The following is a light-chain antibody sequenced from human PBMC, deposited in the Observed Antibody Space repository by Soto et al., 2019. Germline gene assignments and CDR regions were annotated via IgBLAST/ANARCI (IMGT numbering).Light chain of an antibody. CDR1: QSVSSY. J-gene: IGKJ4*01. CDR3: QQRSNWPFT. V-gene: IGKV3-11*01. Sequence: EIVLTQSPATLSLSPGERATLSCRASQSVSSYLAWYQQKPGQAPRLLIYDASNRATGIPARFSGSGSGTDFTLTISSIATEDFAAYYCQQRSNWPFTFGGGTKVDIK. CDR2: DAS.